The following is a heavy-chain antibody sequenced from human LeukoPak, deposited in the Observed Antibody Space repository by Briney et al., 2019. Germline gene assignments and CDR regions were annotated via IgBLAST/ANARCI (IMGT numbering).Heavy chain of an antibody. CDR2: IYSGGST. J-gene: IGHJ3*02. D-gene: IGHD6-13*01. CDR3: ARGWDSSSWPNPDAFDI. V-gene: IGHV3-66*01. CDR1: GFTVSSSY. Sequence: GRSLRPSWAASGFTVSSSYMSWVRQAAGKGLEWVSVIYSGGSTYYADSVKGRFTISSDNSKNTLYLQMNSLRAEDTAVYYCARGWDSSSWPNPDAFDIWGQGTMVTVSS.